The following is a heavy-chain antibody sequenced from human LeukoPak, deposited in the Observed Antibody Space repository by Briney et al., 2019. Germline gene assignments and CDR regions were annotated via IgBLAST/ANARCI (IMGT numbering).Heavy chain of an antibody. CDR1: GFTFSSYA. J-gene: IGHJ4*02. V-gene: IGHV3-30*04. Sequence: GGSLRLSCAASGFTFSSYAMHWVRQAPGKGLEWVAVISYDGSNKYYADSVKGRFTISRDNSKNTLYLQMNSLRAEDTAVYYCARDGLTMVRGVIAGGYFDYWGQGTLVTVSS. D-gene: IGHD3-10*01. CDR2: ISYDGSNK. CDR3: ARDGLTMVRGVIAGGYFDY.